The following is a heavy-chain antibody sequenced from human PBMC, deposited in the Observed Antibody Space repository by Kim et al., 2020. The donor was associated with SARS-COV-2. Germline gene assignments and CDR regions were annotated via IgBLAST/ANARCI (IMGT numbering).Heavy chain of an antibody. CDR2: INPNSGCT. D-gene: IGHD6-19*01. Sequence: ASVKVSCKASGYTFTGYYMHWVRQAPGQGLEWMGRINPNSGCTNYAQKFQGRVTMTRDTSISTAYMELSRLRSDDTAVYYCARDGYSGGGDAFDIWGQGTMVTVSS. V-gene: IGHV1-2*06. CDR3: ARDGYSGGGDAFDI. CDR1: GYTFTGYY. J-gene: IGHJ3*02.